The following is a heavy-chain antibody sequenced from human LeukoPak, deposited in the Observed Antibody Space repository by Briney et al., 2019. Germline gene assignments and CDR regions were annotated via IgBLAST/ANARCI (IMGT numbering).Heavy chain of an antibody. Sequence: SETLSLTCAVSGGSISSNSYYRGWIRQPPGKGLEWIGEINHSGSTNYNPSLKSRVTISVDTSKNQFSLKPSSVTAADTAVYYCARLEYYGSGSFVRYYYYMDVWGKGTTVTISS. V-gene: IGHV4-39*07. J-gene: IGHJ6*03. CDR3: ARLEYYGSGSFVRYYYYMDV. D-gene: IGHD3-10*01. CDR1: GGSISSNSYY. CDR2: INHSGST.